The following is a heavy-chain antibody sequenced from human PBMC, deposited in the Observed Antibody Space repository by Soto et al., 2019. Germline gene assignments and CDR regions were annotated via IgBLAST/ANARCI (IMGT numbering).Heavy chain of an antibody. V-gene: IGHV5-51*01. CDR3: ARGGISSSYYYYALDV. J-gene: IGHJ6*02. Sequence: PGESLKISCXGSGYRFTTYWISWVRQTPGKGLEWMGIIYPGDSDTRYSPSFQGQVTISADKSISTAYLQWSSLRASDTAIYYCARGGISSSYYYYALDVWGQGTTVTVSS. CDR1: GYRFTTYW. CDR2: IYPGDSDT. D-gene: IGHD6-6*01.